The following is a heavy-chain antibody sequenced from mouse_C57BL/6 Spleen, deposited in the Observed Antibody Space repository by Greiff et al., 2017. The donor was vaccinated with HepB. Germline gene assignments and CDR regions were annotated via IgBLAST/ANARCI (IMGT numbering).Heavy chain of an antibody. D-gene: IGHD2-4*01. CDR1: GFTFSDYY. V-gene: IGHV5-16*01. Sequence: EVMLVESEGGLVQPGSSMKLSCTASGFTFSDYYMAWVRQVPEKGLEWVANINYDGSSTYYLDSLKSRFIISRDNAKNILYLQMSSLKSEDTATYYCARVYYDYDAVDYWGQGTTLTVSS. J-gene: IGHJ2*01. CDR3: ARVYYDYDAVDY. CDR2: INYDGSST.